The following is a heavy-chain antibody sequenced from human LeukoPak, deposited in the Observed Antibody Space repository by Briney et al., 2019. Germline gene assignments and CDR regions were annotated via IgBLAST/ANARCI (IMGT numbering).Heavy chain of an antibody. D-gene: IGHD3-10*01. CDR2: ISFDGSAK. CDR3: AKPLTYYYDSGNFYNGPFFDY. CDR1: GFSFSNYE. Sequence: GRSLRLSCAASGFSFSNYEMDWVRQAPGKGLEWVALISFDGSAKYYADSVKGRFTISRDNSKNTLYLQMNSLRAEDTAVYYCAKPLTYYYDSGNFYNGPFFDYWGQGTTVTVSS. J-gene: IGHJ4*03. V-gene: IGHV3-30*18.